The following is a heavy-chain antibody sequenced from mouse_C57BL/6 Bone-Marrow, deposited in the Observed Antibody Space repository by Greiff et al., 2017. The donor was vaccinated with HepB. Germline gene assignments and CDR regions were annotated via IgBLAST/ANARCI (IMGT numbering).Heavy chain of an antibody. CDR2: ISSGGSYT. V-gene: IGHV5-6*01. Sequence: EVKLMESGGDLVKPGGSLKLSCAASGFTFSSYGMSWVRQTPDKRLEWVATISSGGSYTYYPDSVKGRFTISRDNAKNTLYLQMSSLKSEDTAMYYCARHSYWGQGTTFTVSS. CDR1: GFTFSSYG. CDR3: ARHSY. J-gene: IGHJ2*01.